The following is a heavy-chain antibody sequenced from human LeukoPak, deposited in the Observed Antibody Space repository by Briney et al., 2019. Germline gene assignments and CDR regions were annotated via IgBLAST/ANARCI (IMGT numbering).Heavy chain of an antibody. Sequence: SQTLSLTCAVSGGSISSGGYSWRWIRQPPGKGLEWIGYIYHSGSTYYNPSLKSRVTISVDRSKNQFSLKLSSVTAADTAVYYCARIPILWFGEVAFDIWGQGTMVTVSS. J-gene: IGHJ3*02. CDR2: IYHSGST. V-gene: IGHV4-30-2*01. CDR3: ARIPILWFGEVAFDI. CDR1: GGSISSGGYS. D-gene: IGHD3-10*01.